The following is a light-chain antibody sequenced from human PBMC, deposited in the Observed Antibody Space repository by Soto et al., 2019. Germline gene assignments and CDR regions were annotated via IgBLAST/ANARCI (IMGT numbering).Light chain of an antibody. CDR1: QDISKH. Sequence: DVQMTQSPSSLSASVGDRVTITCQASQDISKHLSWYQKKPGKAPNLLICDASTLETGVPSRFSGSGSGTEFTFTISSLQPEDFATYYCQQYGDLPLTFGQGTRLEMK. J-gene: IGKJ5*01. CDR2: DAS. CDR3: QQYGDLPLT. V-gene: IGKV1-33*01.